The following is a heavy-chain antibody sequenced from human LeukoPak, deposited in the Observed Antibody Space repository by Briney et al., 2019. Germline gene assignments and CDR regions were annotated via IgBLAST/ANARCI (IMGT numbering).Heavy chain of an antibody. D-gene: IGHD2-2*01. CDR2: ISSSGSTI. V-gene: IGHV3-11*01. J-gene: IGHJ2*01. Sequence: NTGGSLRLSCAASGFTFSDYYMSWIRQAPGKGLGWVSYISSSGSTIYYADSVKGRFTISRDNAKNSLYLQMNSLRAEDTAVYYCARARMEIVPAARVRTWYFDLWGRGTLVTVSS. CDR1: GFTFSDYY. CDR3: ARARMEIVPAARVRTWYFDL.